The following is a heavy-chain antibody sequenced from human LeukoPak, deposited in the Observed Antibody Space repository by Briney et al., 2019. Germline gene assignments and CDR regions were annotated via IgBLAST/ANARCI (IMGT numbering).Heavy chain of an antibody. CDR3: AKGTWIQLWLHSYYFDY. D-gene: IGHD5-18*01. Sequence: GGSLRLSCAASGFTFSSYAMSWVRQAPGKGLEWVSAISGSGGSTYYADSVKGRFTISRDNSKNTLYLQMNSLRAEDTAVYYCAKGTWIQLWLHSYYFDYWGQGTLVTVSS. J-gene: IGHJ4*02. V-gene: IGHV3-23*01. CDR1: GFTFSSYA. CDR2: ISGSGGST.